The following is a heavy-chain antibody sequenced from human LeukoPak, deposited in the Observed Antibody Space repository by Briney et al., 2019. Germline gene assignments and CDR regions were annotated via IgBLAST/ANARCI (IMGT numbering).Heavy chain of an antibody. V-gene: IGHV3-11*05. Sequence: PGGSLRLSCAASGFTFSDYYMSWIRKAPGKGLEWVSYISSSSSYTNYADSVKGRFTISRDNAKNSLYLQMNSLRAEDTAVYYCARDSGSSWYDVTWFDPWGQGTLVTVSS. D-gene: IGHD6-13*01. CDR3: ARDSGSSWYDVTWFDP. CDR2: ISSSSSYT. J-gene: IGHJ5*02. CDR1: GFTFSDYY.